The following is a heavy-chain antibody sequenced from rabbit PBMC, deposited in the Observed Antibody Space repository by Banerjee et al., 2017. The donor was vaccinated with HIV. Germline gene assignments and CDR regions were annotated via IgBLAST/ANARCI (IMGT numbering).Heavy chain of an antibody. CDR1: GLDFNSYW. CDR3: ARDLAGVIGWNFGL. CDR2: INTSSGNT. Sequence: QEQLEESGGDLVKPEGSLTLTCTASGLDFNSYWMSWVRQAPGKGLEWIACINTSSGNTVYATWAKGRFTTSKTSSTTVTLQMTSLTAADTATYLCARDLAGVIGWNFGLWGQGTLVTVS. J-gene: IGHJ3*01. D-gene: IGHD4-1*01. V-gene: IGHV1S45*01.